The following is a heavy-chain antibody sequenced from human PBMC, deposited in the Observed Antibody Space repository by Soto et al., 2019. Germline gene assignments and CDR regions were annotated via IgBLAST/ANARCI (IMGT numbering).Heavy chain of an antibody. CDR2: IKQDGSEK. CDR3: ARFDTVVDPAAIYH. Sequence: EVQLVESGGGLVQPGGSLRLSCAASGFAFSSYWMTWVRQAPGKGLEWVATIKQDGSEKYYVDSVKGRFTVSRDNAKNSLYLQMNSLTADDTSIYYCARFDTVVDPAAIYHWGQGTQVTVSS. J-gene: IGHJ5*02. V-gene: IGHV3-7*01. CDR1: GFAFSSYW. D-gene: IGHD2-2*02.